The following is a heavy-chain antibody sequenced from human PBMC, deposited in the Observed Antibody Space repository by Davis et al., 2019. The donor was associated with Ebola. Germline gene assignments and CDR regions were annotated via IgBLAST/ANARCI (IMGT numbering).Heavy chain of an antibody. CDR2: IYYSGST. J-gene: IGHJ6*02. CDR3: ARTSRRVRSSTNGYYYYYYGMDV. CDR1: GGSISSYY. D-gene: IGHD2-2*01. V-gene: IGHV4-59*01. Sequence: MPSETLSLTCTVSGGSISSYYWSWIRQPPGKGLEWIGYIYYSGSTNYNPSLKSRVTISVDTSKNQFSLKLSSVTAADTAVYYCARTSRRVRSSTNGYYYYYYGMDVWGQGTTVTVSS.